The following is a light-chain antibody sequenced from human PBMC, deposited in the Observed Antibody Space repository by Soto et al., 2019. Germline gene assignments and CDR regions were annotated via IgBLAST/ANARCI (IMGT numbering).Light chain of an antibody. CDR3: QQSYITPWT. J-gene: IGKJ1*01. CDR2: AAS. V-gene: IGKV1-39*01. Sequence: DIQMTQSPSSLSASVGDRVTITCRASQIISTNLNWYQQKPGKAPELLIYAASSLQSGVPSRFSGSGSGTDFTLTISSLQPEDFATYYCQQSYITPWTFGQGTKVEIK. CDR1: QIISTN.